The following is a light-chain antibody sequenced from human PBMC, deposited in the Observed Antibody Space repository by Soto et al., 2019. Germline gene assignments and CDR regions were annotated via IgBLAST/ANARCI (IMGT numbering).Light chain of an antibody. V-gene: IGLV2-8*01. Sequence: QSALTQPPSASGSPGQSVTTSCTGTSSDVGGYDYVSWYQQHPGKAPKLMIYEVTIRPSGVSDRFSGSKSGNTASLTVSGLQAEDEADYYCSSYTGGNPPYGLGTGTKVTVL. CDR2: EVT. J-gene: IGLJ1*01. CDR3: SSYTGGNPPYG. CDR1: SSDVGGYDY.